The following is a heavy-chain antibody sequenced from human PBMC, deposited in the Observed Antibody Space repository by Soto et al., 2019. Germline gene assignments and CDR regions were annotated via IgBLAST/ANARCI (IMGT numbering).Heavy chain of an antibody. Sequence: PSETLSLTCSVSGDSMSTYYWTWIRQPPGKGLEWIGYIYDSGTTNYNPSLKSRVAISVDTSKNQFSLKLSSVTAADTATYYCARSFTYGAQRFDYWGQGALVPSPQ. V-gene: IGHV4-59*01. CDR1: GDSMSTYY. D-gene: IGHD3-10*01. J-gene: IGHJ4*02. CDR3: ARSFTYGAQRFDY. CDR2: IYDSGTT.